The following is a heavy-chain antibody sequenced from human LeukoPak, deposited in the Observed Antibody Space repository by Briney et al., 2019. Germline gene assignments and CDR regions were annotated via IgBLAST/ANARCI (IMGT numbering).Heavy chain of an antibody. CDR1: GFTFSSYA. CDR2: ISSSGGST. V-gene: IGHV3-23*01. Sequence: GGSLRLSCAASGFTFSSYAMSWVRRAPEKGLEWVSSISSSGGSTFYADSVKGRFTVSRDNSKNTLYLQMSSLRAEDTAVYSCANQARRTGYYFDNWGQGTLVTVSS. J-gene: IGHJ4*02. CDR3: ANQARRTGYYFDN.